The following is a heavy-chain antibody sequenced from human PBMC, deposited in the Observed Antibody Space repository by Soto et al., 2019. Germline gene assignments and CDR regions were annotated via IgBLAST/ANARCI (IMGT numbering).Heavy chain of an antibody. V-gene: IGHV3-64*04. CDR1: GFTFSSYV. J-gene: IGHJ4*02. Sequence: PGGSLRLSCSASGFTFSSYVMHWVRQAPGKGLEYVSAISSNGGSTFYADSVKGRFTISRDNSKNTLYLQMNSLRAEDTAVYYCAKVNDILTGYYTTPYFAYWGQGTLVTVSS. D-gene: IGHD3-9*01. CDR2: ISSNGGST. CDR3: AKVNDILTGYYTTPYFAY.